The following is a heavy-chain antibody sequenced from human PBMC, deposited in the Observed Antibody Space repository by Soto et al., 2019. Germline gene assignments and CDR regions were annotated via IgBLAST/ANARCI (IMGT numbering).Heavy chain of an antibody. J-gene: IGHJ3*02. D-gene: IGHD2-2*01. Sequence: GESLKISCAASGFTFSSYSMNWVRQAPGKGLEWISYISSRSSTIYYADSVKGRFTISRDNAKNSLYLQMNSLRAEDTAVYYCASYQLPREHEETLDIWGQGTMVTVSS. CDR3: ASYQLPREHEETLDI. CDR2: ISSRSSTI. V-gene: IGHV3-48*01. CDR1: GFTFSSYS.